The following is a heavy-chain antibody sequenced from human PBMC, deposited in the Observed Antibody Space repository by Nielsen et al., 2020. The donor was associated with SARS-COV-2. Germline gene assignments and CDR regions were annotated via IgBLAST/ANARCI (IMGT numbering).Heavy chain of an antibody. CDR1: GFTFSSYA. CDR3: AKGRSGSGSYFDY. CDR2: IGDSGATT. V-gene: IGHV3-23*01. D-gene: IGHD1-26*01. J-gene: IGHJ4*02. Sequence: GALRLSCAASGFTFSSYAMTWVRQAPGKGLEWVSLIGDSGATTDYADSVRGRFTISRDNSKNTLYLQMNSLRAEDTAVYYCAKGRSGSGSYFDYWGQGTLVTVSS.